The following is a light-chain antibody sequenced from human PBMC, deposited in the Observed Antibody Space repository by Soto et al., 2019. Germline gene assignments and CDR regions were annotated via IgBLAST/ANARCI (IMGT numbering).Light chain of an antibody. J-gene: IGKJ5*01. V-gene: IGKV3-15*01. CDR3: QQYNNWPPVT. CDR1: QSVSSN. Sequence: EIVMTQSPATPSVSPGERATLSCRASQSVSSNLAWYQQKPGQAPRLLMYGASTRAPGIPARFSGSGSGTEFTLTISGLQSEDFAVYYCQQYNNWPPVTFGQGTRLEIK. CDR2: GAS.